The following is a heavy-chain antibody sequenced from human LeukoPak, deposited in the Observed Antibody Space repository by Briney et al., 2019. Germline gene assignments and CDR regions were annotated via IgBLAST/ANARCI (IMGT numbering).Heavy chain of an antibody. J-gene: IGHJ4*02. CDR3: ARVRVGYYFDY. Sequence: GGSLRLSCAASGFAVNNNYMSWVRQAPGKGLEWVSYISSSGSAVYYADSVKGRFTISRDNAKNSLYLQINSLRAEDTAVYYCARVRVGYYFDYWGQGALVTVSS. CDR1: GFAVNNNY. V-gene: IGHV3-11*04. D-gene: IGHD2-8*02. CDR2: ISSSGSAV.